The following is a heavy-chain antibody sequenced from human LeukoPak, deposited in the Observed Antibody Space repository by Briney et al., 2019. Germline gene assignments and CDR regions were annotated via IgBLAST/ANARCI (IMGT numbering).Heavy chain of an antibody. CDR2: MNPNSGNT. D-gene: IGHD4-23*01. V-gene: IGHV1-8*03. CDR1: GGTFSSYA. CDR3: ARGTVVTPFDY. Sequence: ASVKVSCKASGGTFSSYAISWVRQAPGQGLEWMGWMNPNSGNTGYAQKFQGRVTITRNTSISTAYMELSSLRSEDTAVYYCARGTVVTPFDYWGQGTLVTVSS. J-gene: IGHJ4*02.